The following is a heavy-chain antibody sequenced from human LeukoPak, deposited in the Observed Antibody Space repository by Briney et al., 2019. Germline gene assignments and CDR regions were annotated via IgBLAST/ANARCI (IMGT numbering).Heavy chain of an antibody. CDR2: MNPNSGGT. V-gene: IGHV1-2*02. CDR3: ARAMGYDFWSGYYVEDYYYYYYMDV. Sequence: GASVKVSCKASGYTFTAYYIHWVRQAPGQGLEWMGWMNPNSGGTNYAHRFQGRVTMTRDTSISTAYMELSSLRSEDTAVYYCARAMGYDFWSGYYVEDYYYYYYMDVWGKGTTVTISS. D-gene: IGHD3-3*01. J-gene: IGHJ6*03. CDR1: GYTFTAYY.